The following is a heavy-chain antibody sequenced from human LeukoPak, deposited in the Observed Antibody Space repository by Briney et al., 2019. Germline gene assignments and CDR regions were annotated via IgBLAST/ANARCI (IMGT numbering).Heavy chain of an antibody. Sequence: SETLSLTCAVYGGSFSGYYWSWIRQPPGKGLEWIGEINHSGSTNYNPSLKSRVTISVDTSKNQFSLKLSSVTAADTAVYYCARGARMYSSGWYYYYYYMDVWGKGTTVTVFS. D-gene: IGHD6-19*01. CDR2: INHSGST. CDR1: GGSFSGYY. V-gene: IGHV4-34*01. J-gene: IGHJ6*03. CDR3: ARGARMYSSGWYYYYYYMDV.